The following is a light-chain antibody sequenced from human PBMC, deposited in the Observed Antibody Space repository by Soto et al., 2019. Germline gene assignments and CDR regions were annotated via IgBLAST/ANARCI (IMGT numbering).Light chain of an antibody. CDR1: SSDIGGYTY. CDR3: SSFADSNSYV. Sequence: SVLTQPPSPSGSPGPSVTISCSGSSSDIGGYTYVSWYQHHPGKAPKLMIYEVSKRPSGVPDRFSGSKSGNTASLTVSGLQAEDEADYYCSSFADSNSYVFGTGTKVTVL. CDR2: EVS. J-gene: IGLJ1*01. V-gene: IGLV2-8*01.